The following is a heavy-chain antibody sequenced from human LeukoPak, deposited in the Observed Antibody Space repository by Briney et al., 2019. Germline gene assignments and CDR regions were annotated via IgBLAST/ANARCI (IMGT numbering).Heavy chain of an antibody. D-gene: IGHD3-22*01. Sequence: GGSLRLSCAASGFTFSDYYMSWIPQAPGKGLEWVGRIKSKTDGGTTDYAAPVKGRFTISREDSKNTLYLQMNSLKTEDTAVYYCTTDLGSSGTRGGGQGTLVTVSS. V-gene: IGHV3-15*01. CDR3: TTDLGSSGTRG. CDR1: GFTFSDYY. J-gene: IGHJ4*02. CDR2: IKSKTDGGTT.